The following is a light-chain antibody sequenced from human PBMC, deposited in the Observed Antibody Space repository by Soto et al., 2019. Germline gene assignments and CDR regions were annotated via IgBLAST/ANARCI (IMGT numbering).Light chain of an antibody. CDR2: AAS. CDR3: QQANSFRPK. CDR1: QGISSW. Sequence: DIQMTQSPSSVSASVGDRVTITCRASQGISSWLGWYQQKPGKAPKLLIYAASSLQSGVPSRFSGSGSGTDFTLTISSLQPEDFATYYCQQANSFRPKFGQGTRLEIK. V-gene: IGKV1D-12*01. J-gene: IGKJ5*01.